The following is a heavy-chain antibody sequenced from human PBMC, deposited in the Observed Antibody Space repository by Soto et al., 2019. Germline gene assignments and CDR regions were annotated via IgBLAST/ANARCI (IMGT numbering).Heavy chain of an antibody. CDR1: VDSFTNYW. CDR3: ARQIGHYGLDV. Sequence: GESLKISCKVSVDSFTNYWIARVRQTPGKGLEWMGIIHPGDSESRYSPSFQGQVTISADKSITTAYLQWSSLKASDTAMYYCARQIGHYGLDVWGQGTTVTVSS. J-gene: IGHJ6*02. V-gene: IGHV5-51*01. CDR2: IHPGDSES.